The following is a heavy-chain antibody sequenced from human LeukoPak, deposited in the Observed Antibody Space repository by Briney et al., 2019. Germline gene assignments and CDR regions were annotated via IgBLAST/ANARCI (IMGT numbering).Heavy chain of an antibody. CDR3: ARGQFQRDY. Sequence: SETLSLTXAVYGGSFSGYYWNWIRQPPGKGLEWIGEINHSGRTKYNPSLKSRVTISVDTSKNQFSLILSSVTAADTAVYYCARGQFQRDYWGQGTLVTVSS. CDR1: GGSFSGYY. CDR2: INHSGRT. V-gene: IGHV4-34*01. J-gene: IGHJ4*02. D-gene: IGHD5-24*01.